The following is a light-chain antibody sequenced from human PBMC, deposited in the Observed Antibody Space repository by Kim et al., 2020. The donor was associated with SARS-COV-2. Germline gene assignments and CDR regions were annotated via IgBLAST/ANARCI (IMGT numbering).Light chain of an antibody. CDR3: QQRVNWPLT. CDR1: QSVSSY. Sequence: SLSPGERATLSCRASQSVSSYLAWFQQKPGQAPRLLIYDASNRATGIPARFSGSGSETDFTLTISSLEPEDFAVYYCQQRVNWPLTFGGGTKLEI. V-gene: IGKV3-11*01. CDR2: DAS. J-gene: IGKJ4*01.